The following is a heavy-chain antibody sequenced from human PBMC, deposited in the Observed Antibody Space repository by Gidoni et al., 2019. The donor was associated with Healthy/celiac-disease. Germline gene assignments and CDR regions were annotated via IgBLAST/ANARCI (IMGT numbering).Heavy chain of an antibody. Sequence: EVQLVESGGGLVQPGRSLRLSCAASGFTFDDYAMHWVRQAPGKGLEWVSGISWNSGSIGYADSVKGRFTISRDNAKNSLYLQMNSLRAEDTALYYCAKVGGSATDDYWGQGTLVTVSS. J-gene: IGHJ4*02. CDR3: AKVGGSATDDY. V-gene: IGHV3-9*01. CDR1: GFTFDDYA. D-gene: IGHD2-15*01. CDR2: ISWNSGSI.